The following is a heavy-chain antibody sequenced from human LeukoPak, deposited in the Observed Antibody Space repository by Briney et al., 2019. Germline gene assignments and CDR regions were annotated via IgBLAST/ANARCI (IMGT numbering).Heavy chain of an antibody. CDR2: INPNSGGT. D-gene: IGHD3-22*01. V-gene: IGHV1-2*02. CDR3: ARTHYDSSGYYNPSDAFDI. CDR1: GYTFTGYY. Sequence: VSVKVSCKASGYTFTGYYMHWVRQAPGQGLEWMGWINPNSGGTNYAQKFQGRVTMTRDTSISTAYMELSRLRSDDTAVYYCARTHYDSSGYYNPSDAFDIWGQGTMVTVSS. J-gene: IGHJ3*02.